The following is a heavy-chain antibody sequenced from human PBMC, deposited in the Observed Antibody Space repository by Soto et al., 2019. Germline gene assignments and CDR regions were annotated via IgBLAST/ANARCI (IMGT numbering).Heavy chain of an antibody. Sequence: QVQLQESGPGLVKPSGTLSLTCAVSGGSISSSNWWSWVRQHPGKGLEWIGEIHHSGSTNYNPSLKSRVTISVDKSRNQFSLKLSCVTAADTVVFYCARAGKQWLFRYEEFWYFDLWGRGTLVTVSS. CDR3: ARAGKQWLFRYEEFWYFDL. V-gene: IGHV4-4*02. D-gene: IGHD6-19*01. J-gene: IGHJ2*01. CDR1: GGSISSSNW. CDR2: IHHSGST.